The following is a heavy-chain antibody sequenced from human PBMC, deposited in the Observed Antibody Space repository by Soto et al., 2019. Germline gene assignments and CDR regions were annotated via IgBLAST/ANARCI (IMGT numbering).Heavy chain of an antibody. J-gene: IGHJ3*02. CDR3: ARPRIAVPLDDAFDI. CDR2: IDPSDSYT. Sequence: VGSLKISGNGSGYSFTSYWISWVRQMPGKGLEWMGRIDPSDSYTNYSPSFQGHVTISADKSISTAYLQWSSLKASDTAMYYCARPRIAVPLDDAFDIWGQGTMVTISS. CDR1: GYSFTSYW. D-gene: IGHD6-19*01. V-gene: IGHV5-10-1*01.